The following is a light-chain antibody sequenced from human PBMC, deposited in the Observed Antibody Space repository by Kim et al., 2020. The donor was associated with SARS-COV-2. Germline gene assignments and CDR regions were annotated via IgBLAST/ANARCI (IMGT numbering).Light chain of an antibody. V-gene: IGKV1-5*01. J-gene: IGKJ1*01. CDR1: QSISTY. Sequence: GDRVTITCRASQSISTYLAWYQQKPGKAPKLLIYDASSLESGVPSRFSGSGSGTEFTLTISSLQPDDFATYYCQQYTTYWTFGQGTTV. CDR3: QQYTTYWT. CDR2: DAS.